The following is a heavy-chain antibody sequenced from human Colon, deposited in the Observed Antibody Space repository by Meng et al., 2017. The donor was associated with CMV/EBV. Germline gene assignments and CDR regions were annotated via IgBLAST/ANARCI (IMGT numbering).Heavy chain of an antibody. V-gene: IGHV4-34*01. CDR3: ARGGGYNWLDP. J-gene: IGHJ5*02. CDR1: GGSFSGYY. CDR2: INHSGST. Sequence: LTCAVYGGSFSGYYWSWIRQPPGKGLEWIGEINHSGSTNYNPSLKSRVTISVDTSKNQFSLKLSSVTAADTAVYYCARGGGYNWLDPRGQGTLVTVSS. D-gene: IGHD3-10*01.